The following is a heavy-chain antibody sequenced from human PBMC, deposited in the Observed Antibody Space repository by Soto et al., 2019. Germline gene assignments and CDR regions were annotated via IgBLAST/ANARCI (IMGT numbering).Heavy chain of an antibody. J-gene: IGHJ6*02. Sequence: PGGSLRLSCAASGFTFSSYAMSWVRQAPGKGLERVSAISGSGGSTYYADSVKGRFTISRDNSKNTLYLQMNSLRAEDTAVYYCAKDVCSSTSCPVMIYYYYGMDVWGQGTTVTVSS. CDR3: AKDVCSSTSCPVMIYYYYGMDV. CDR2: ISGSGGST. V-gene: IGHV3-23*01. D-gene: IGHD2-2*01. CDR1: GFTFSSYA.